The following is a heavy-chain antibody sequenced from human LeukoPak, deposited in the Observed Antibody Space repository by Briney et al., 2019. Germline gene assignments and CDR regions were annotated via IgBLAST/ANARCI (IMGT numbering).Heavy chain of an antibody. D-gene: IGHD1-14*01. CDR1: GDSISSYY. CDR2: IYYSGST. CDR3: ARLTARQGYYYYGMDV. J-gene: IGHJ6*02. Sequence: SETLSLTCTVAGDSISSYYWSWIRQPPGTGLEWSGYIYYSGSTNYNPSLKSRVTISVDTSKNQFSLKLSSVTAADTALYYCARLTARQGYYYYGMDVWGQGTTVTVSS. V-gene: IGHV4-59*01.